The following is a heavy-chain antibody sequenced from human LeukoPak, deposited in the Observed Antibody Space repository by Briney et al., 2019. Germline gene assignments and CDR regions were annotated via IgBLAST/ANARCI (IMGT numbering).Heavy chain of an antibody. CDR3: ARDEADILTGYSQPLDAFDI. Sequence: TPSETLSLTCTVSGGSISSSSYYWGWIRQPPGKGLEWIGSIYYSGSTYYNPSLKSRVTISVDTSKNQFSLKLSSVTAADTAVYYCARDEADILTGYSQPLDAFDIWGQGTMVTVSS. D-gene: IGHD3-9*01. J-gene: IGHJ3*02. V-gene: IGHV4-39*07. CDR1: GGSISSSSYY. CDR2: IYYSGST.